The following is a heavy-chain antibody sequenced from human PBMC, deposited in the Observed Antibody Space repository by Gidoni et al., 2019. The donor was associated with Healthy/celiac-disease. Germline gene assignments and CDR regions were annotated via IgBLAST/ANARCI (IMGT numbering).Heavy chain of an antibody. J-gene: IGHJ4*02. CDR3: AKGTYDSSATLDN. D-gene: IGHD3-22*01. V-gene: IGHV3-23*01. CDR2: FSASGGST. Sequence: EVQLLESGGGLVQPGGSLRLSCTAAGFTFSSYGMSWVRQAPGKGLEWVSTFSASGGSTYYADSGKGRFSISRDNSKSTLYLQVNSLRAEDTAVYYCAKGTYDSSATLDNWGQGTLVTVSS. CDR1: GFTFSSYG.